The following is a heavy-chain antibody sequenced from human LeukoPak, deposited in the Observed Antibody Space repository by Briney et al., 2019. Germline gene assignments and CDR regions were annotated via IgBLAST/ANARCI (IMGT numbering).Heavy chain of an antibody. V-gene: IGHV3-7*01. J-gene: IGHJ4*02. D-gene: IGHD2-8*01. CDR1: GFTFKNYW. CDR2: IKGDGSKK. Sequence: GGSLRLSCAGSGFTFKNYWMEWVRQVPGKGLEWLAKIKGDGSKKNYLDSVKGRFTISRDNARNSLYLQMNSLRTEDTAVYYCAREGEWSRDYWGQGTLVIVSS. CDR3: AREGEWSRDY.